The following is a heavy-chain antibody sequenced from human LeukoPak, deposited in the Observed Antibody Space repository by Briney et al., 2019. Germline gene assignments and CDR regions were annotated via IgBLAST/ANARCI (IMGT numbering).Heavy chain of an antibody. V-gene: IGHV4-59*08. D-gene: IGHD6-13*01. CDR2: IYYSGGT. CDR1: GGSISSYY. J-gene: IGHJ6*02. CDR3: ARRQQTYYYYYGMDV. Sequence: PSETLSLTCSVSGGSISSYYWSWIRQPPGKGLEWIGYIYYSGGTNYNPSLKSRVTISVDTSKNQFSLKLSSVTAADTAVYYCARRQQTYYYYYGMDVRGQGTTVTVSS.